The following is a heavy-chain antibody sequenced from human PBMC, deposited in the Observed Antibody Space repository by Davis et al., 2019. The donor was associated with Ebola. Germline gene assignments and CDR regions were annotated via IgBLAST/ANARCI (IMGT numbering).Heavy chain of an antibody. V-gene: IGHV5-51*01. CDR3: ARHWPLRPVRPEHLDS. CDR1: GYNFANYW. D-gene: IGHD6-6*01. J-gene: IGHJ4*02. Sequence: PGGSLRLSCQGSGYNFANYWITWVRQMPGKGLEWVGIIFPDDSDTRYSPSFQGQVTISVDKSISTAYLQWNSLKASDSAMYYCARHWPLRPVRPEHLDSWGQGTLVTVSS. CDR2: IFPDDSDT.